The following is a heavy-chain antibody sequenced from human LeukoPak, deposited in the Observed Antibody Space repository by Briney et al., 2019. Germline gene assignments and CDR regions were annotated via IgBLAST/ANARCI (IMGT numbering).Heavy chain of an antibody. D-gene: IGHD3-9*01. V-gene: IGHV4-59*08. Sequence: SETLSLTCTVSGGSISSYYWSWIRQPPGKGLEWIGYIYYSGSTNYNPSLKSRVTISVDTSKNQFSLKLSSVTAADTAVYYCARHSPDYDILTGLDYWGQGTLVTVSS. CDR1: GGSISSYY. J-gene: IGHJ4*02. CDR3: ARHSPDYDILTGLDY. CDR2: IYYSGST.